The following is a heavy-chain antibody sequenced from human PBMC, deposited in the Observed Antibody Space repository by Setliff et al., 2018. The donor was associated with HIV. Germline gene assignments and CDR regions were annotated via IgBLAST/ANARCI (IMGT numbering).Heavy chain of an antibody. CDR2: IHHGGST. CDR1: GGSFTAYC. CDR3: ARGAYRFDS. J-gene: IGHJ5*01. Sequence: SETVSLTCAVYGGSFTAYCWTWIRQPPGKGLEWIGEIHHGGSTNYMPSLKNRVTISVDTSKNQFSLTLRSLTAADTAVYYCARGAYRFDSWGQGNLVTVSS. V-gene: IGHV4-34*01. D-gene: IGHD2-2*01.